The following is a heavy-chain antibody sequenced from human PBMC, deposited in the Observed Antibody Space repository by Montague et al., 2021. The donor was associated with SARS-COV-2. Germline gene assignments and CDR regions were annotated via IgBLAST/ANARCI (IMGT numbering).Heavy chain of an antibody. CDR1: GGSFSSDNYF. Sequence: SETLSLTCTVSGGSFSSDNYFWGWIRQPPGKGLEWIGSIYYSGGTFYNPSLKSRVTISVDTSRNQFSLKLISVAAADTAVYYCARQAPADTGMLRTCGWFDAWGQGALVTVSS. J-gene: IGHJ5*02. CDR3: ARQAPADTGMLRTCGWFDA. CDR2: IYYSGGT. D-gene: IGHD5-18*01. V-gene: IGHV4-39*01.